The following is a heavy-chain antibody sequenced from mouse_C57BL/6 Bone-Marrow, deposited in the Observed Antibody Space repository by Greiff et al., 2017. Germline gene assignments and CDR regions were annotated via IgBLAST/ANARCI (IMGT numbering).Heavy chain of an antibody. CDR2: IYPGDGDT. J-gene: IGHJ3*01. Sequence: QVQLQQSGPELVKPGASVKISCKASGYAFSSSWMNWVKQRPGKGLEWIGRIYPGDGDTNYNGTFKGKATLTADKSSSTASMQLSSLTAEDSAVYFCAGGGYGAWFAYWGQGTLVTVSA. D-gene: IGHD2-2*01. V-gene: IGHV1-82*01. CDR3: AGGGYGAWFAY. CDR1: GYAFSSSW.